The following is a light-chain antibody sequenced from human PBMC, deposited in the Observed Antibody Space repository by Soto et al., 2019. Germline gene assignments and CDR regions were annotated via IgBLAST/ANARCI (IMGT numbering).Light chain of an antibody. CDR2: KAS. CDR1: QSIGSW. J-gene: IGKJ1*01. CDR3: QQYNSYST. Sequence: DIQMTQSPSTLSASVGDRVTIACRASQSIGSWLAWYQQRPGKAPKLLIYKASSLESGVPSRFSGSGSGTEFTLTISSLQPEDFATYYCQQYNSYSTFGQGTKVEIK. V-gene: IGKV1-5*03.